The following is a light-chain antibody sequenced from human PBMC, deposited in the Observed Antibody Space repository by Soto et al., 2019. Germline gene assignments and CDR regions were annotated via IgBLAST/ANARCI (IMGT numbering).Light chain of an antibody. Sequence: DIQMTQSPSSLSASVGDRVTITCRASQSISSYLNWYQQKPGKAPKLLIYAASSLQSGVPSRFSGSGSGTDFTLTISRLQPEDFATYYCQQSYSTPRTFGQGPKLEIK. CDR3: QQSYSTPRT. CDR2: AAS. J-gene: IGKJ2*02. CDR1: QSISSY. V-gene: IGKV1-39*01.